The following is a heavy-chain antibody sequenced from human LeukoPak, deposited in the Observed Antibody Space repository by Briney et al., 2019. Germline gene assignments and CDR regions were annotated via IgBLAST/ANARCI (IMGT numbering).Heavy chain of an antibody. J-gene: IGHJ4*02. D-gene: IGHD3-22*01. CDR1: GFTVSSNY. V-gene: IGHV3-53*01. Sequence: GGSLRLSCAASGFTVSSNYMSWVRQAPGKGLEWVSVIYSGGSTYYADSVKGRFTISRDNSKNTLYLQMNSLRAEDTAVYYCARVWGDYYDSSGYYFTQGYFDYWGQGTLVTVSS. CDR3: ARVWGDYYDSSGYYFTQGYFDY. CDR2: IYSGGST.